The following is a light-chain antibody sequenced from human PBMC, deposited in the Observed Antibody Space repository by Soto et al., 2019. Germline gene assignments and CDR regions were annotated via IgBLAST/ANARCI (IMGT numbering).Light chain of an antibody. V-gene: IGKV1-16*01. Sequence: DIQMTQSPSSLSASVGDIVTITCRASQDIYNYLGWFQQKPGKAPKSLIYAASNLQSGVPSRFSGSGSGTDYTLTISSLQPEYFATYYCHQYYTFPLSFGAGTKVEIK. CDR3: HQYYTFPLS. CDR2: AAS. CDR1: QDIYNY. J-gene: IGKJ4*01.